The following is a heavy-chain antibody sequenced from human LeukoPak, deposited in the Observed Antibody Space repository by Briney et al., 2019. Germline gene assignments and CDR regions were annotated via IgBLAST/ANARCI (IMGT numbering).Heavy chain of an antibody. CDR1: TNMFTGYF. J-gene: IGHJ6*03. V-gene: IGHV1-2*02. CDR2: INPNSGGT. CDR3: AAQCNDDFCYKRDYMVV. D-gene: IGHD2-2*02. Sequence: RASVKVSCKTSTNMFTGYFMHWVRQAPGQGLEWIGWINPNSGGTLFARRFQGRVTMTRDTPIGATYMELSRLTSDDTALYYCAAQCNDDFCYKRDYMVVWGKGTMVIVSS.